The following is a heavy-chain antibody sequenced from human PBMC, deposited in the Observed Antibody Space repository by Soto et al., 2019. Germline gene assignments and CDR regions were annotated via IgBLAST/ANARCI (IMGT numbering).Heavy chain of an antibody. D-gene: IGHD3-10*01. CDR2: INPNSGGT. CDR1: GYTFTGYY. J-gene: IGHJ5*02. CDR3: ARAHYYGSAYYFDP. Sequence: GASVKVSCKASGYTFTGYYMHWVRQAPGQGLEWMGWINPNSGGTNYAQKFQGWVTMTRDTSISTAYMELSRLRSDDTAVYYCARAHYYGSAYYFDPWGQGTLVTVSS. V-gene: IGHV1-2*04.